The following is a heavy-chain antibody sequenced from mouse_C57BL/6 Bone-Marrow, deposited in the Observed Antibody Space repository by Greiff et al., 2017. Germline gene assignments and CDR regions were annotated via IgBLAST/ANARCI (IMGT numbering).Heavy chain of an antibody. D-gene: IGHD3-3*01. V-gene: IGHV5-6*01. CDR3: GRQGAGPWFAY. J-gene: IGHJ3*01. CDR2: ISSGGSYT. CDR1: GFTFSSYG. Sequence: EVKLVESGGDLVKPGGSLKLSCAASGFTFSSYGMSWVRQTPDKRLEWVATISSGGSYTYYPDSVKGRFTISRDNAKNTLYLQMSSLKSEDTAMYYCGRQGAGPWFAYWGRGTLVTVSA.